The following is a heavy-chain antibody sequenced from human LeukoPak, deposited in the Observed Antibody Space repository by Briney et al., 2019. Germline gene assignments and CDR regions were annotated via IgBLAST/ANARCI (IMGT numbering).Heavy chain of an antibody. J-gene: IGHJ5*02. CDR2: INYSGHT. CDR3: ARRRKDLNWFDP. V-gene: IGHV4-39*01. Sequence: SETLSLACAVSGDSISNSDYYWGWIRQPPGKGLEWITLINYSGHTFYNPSLRSRVTISVDMPKNQFSLNLNSVTAADTAVYYCARRRKDLNWFDPWGQGTLVTVSS. CDR1: GDSISNSDYY.